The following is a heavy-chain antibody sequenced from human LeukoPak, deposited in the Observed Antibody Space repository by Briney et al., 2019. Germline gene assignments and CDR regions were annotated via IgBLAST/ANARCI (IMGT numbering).Heavy chain of an antibody. CDR2: TYYRFKWYN. J-gene: IGHJ6*02. CDR1: GDSVSSNSAA. V-gene: IGHV6-1*01. Sequence: SQTLSLTCAISGDSVSSNSAAWNWIRQSPSRGIEWVGRTYYRFKWYNDYAVSVESRITINPETSKNQFSLQLNSVTPEDAAVYYCARDIVVVGAATFNYYGMDVWGQGTTVTVSS. CDR3: ARDIVVVGAATFNYYGMDV. D-gene: IGHD2-15*01.